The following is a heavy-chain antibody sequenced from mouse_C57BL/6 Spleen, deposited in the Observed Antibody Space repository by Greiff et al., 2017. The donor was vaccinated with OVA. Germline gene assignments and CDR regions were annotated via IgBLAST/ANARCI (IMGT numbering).Heavy chain of an antibody. J-gene: IGHJ4*01. CDR3: TRAASNYYGSSYYAMDY. CDR1: GYTFTSYW. V-gene: IGHV1-5*01. D-gene: IGHD1-1*01. CDR2: IYPGNSDT. Sequence: VQLQQSGTVLARPGASVKMSCKTSGYTFTSYWMHWVKQRPGQGLEWIGAIYPGNSDTSYNQKFKGKAKLTAVTSASTAYMELSSLTNEDSAVYYCTRAASNYYGSSYYAMDYWGQGTSVTVSS.